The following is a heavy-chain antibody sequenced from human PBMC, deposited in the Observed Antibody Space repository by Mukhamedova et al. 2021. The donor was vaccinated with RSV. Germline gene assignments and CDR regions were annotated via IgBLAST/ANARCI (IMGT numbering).Heavy chain of an antibody. CDR2: INPDNGGT. J-gene: IGHJ5*02. CDR3: ARDRFEQEGFDP. D-gene: IGHD1/OR15-1a*01. V-gene: IGHV1-2*02. Sequence: MGWINPDNGGTKYAQKFQGRVTMTRDTSITTAYMELNILRSDDTAVYYCARDRFEQEGFDPWGQGTLVTVSS.